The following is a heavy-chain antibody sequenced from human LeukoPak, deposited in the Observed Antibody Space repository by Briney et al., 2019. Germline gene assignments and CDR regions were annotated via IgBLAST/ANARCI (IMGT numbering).Heavy chain of an antibody. CDR2: IYYSGST. V-gene: IGHV4-59*01. CDR3: ASTPAGYHYYMDV. CDR1: GGSISSYY. Sequence: SETLSLTCTVSGGSISSYYWSWIRQPPGKGLEWIGYIYYSGSTNYNPSLKSRVTISVDTSTNQFSLKLSSVTAADTAVYYCASTPAGYHYYMDVWGKGTTVTVSS. J-gene: IGHJ6*03.